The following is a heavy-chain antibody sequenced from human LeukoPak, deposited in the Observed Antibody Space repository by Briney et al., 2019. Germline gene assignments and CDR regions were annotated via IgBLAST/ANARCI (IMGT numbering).Heavy chain of an antibody. CDR2: VSHNGSS. CDR1: GGSISSSGYS. V-gene: IGHV4-39*01. J-gene: IGHJ4*02. Sequence: SETLSLTCTVSGGSISSSGYSWGWIRQSPGKGLEWIGSVSHNGSSYFNPPLKSRVTISIDTSKNQFSLELRSATAADTAVYYCARHIMIVVTEYHFDDWGQGTQVSVSS. D-gene: IGHD3-22*01. CDR3: ARHIMIVVTEYHFDD.